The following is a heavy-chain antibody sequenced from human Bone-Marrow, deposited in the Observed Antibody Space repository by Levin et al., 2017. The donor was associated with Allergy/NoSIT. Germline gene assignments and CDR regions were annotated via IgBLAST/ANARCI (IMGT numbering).Heavy chain of an antibody. V-gene: IGHV4-4*07. CDR2: IYTSGST. J-gene: IGHJ4*02. CDR1: GGSISSYY. Sequence: SETLSLTCTVSGGSISSYYWSWIRQPAGKGLEWIGRIYTSGSTNYNPSLKSRVTMSVDTSKNQFSLKLSSVTAADTAVYYCARDLGIAAADYFDYWGQGTLVTVSS. CDR3: ARDLGIAAADYFDY. D-gene: IGHD6-13*01.